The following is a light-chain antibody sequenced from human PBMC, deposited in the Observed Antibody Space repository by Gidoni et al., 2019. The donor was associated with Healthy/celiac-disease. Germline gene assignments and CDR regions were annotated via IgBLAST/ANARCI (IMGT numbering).Light chain of an antibody. CDR3: QQYNSFIT. J-gene: IGKJ5*01. CDR1: QSISSW. V-gene: IGKV1-5*03. CDR2: KAS. Sequence: DLQMTQSPSTLSASVGDRVTITCRASQSISSWLAWYQQKPGKAPKLLIYKASSLESGVPSRFSGSGSGTEFTLTISSLQHDDFANYYCQQYNSFITFGQGTRLEIK.